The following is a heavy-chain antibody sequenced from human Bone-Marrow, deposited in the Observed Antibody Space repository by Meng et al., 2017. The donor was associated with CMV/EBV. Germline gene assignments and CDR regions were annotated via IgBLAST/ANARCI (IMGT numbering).Heavy chain of an antibody. J-gene: IGHJ4*02. CDR1: GFTFSGYW. Sequence: GESLKISCAASGFTFSGYWMYWVRQAPGKGLEWVSYISSSSSTIYYADSVKGRFTISRDNAKNSLYLQMNSLRAEDTAVYYCARLGWSSFDYWGQGTLVTVSS. CDR2: ISSSSSTI. CDR3: ARLGWSSFDY. D-gene: IGHD2-15*01. V-gene: IGHV3-48*04.